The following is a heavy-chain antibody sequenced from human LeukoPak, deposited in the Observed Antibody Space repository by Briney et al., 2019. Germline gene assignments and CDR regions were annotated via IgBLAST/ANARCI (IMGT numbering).Heavy chain of an antibody. CDR2: IRQDGSDK. V-gene: IGHV3-7*04. D-gene: IGHD3-9*01. J-gene: IGHJ5*02. Sequence: PGGSLRLSCAASGFTFSSYWMSWVRQAPGKGLEWVANIRQDGSDKYYVDSVKGRFTISRDNAKNSLYLQMNSLRAEDTAVYYCARAYYDILTGFRPVGFDPWGQGTLVTVSS. CDR1: GFTFSSYW. CDR3: ARAYYDILTGFRPVGFDP.